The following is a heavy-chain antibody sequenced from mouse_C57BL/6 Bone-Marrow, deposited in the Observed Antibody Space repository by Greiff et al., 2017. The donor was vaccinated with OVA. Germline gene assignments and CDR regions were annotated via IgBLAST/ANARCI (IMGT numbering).Heavy chain of an antibody. Sequence: VQLQESGAELVKPGASVKMSCKASGYTFTSYWITWVKQRPGQGLEWIGDIYPGSGSTNYNERFKSKATLTVDTSSSTAYMQLSSLTSEDSAVYYCAREGGYSFDYWGQGTTLTVSS. D-gene: IGHD1-1*02. CDR1: GYTFTSYW. V-gene: IGHV1-55*01. J-gene: IGHJ2*01. CDR3: AREGGYSFDY. CDR2: IYPGSGST.